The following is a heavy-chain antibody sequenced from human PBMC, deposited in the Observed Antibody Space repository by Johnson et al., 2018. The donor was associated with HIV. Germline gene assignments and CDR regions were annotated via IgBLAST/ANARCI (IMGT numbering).Heavy chain of an antibody. J-gene: IGHJ3*02. CDR3: ATGSPTVTTNAFDI. Sequence: VQLVESGGGLVQPGGSLRLSCAASGFTFSSYDMHWVRQATGKGLEWVSAIGTAGDTYYPDSVKGRFTIPRENAKNTLYLQIHSLRAEDTAVYYCATGSPTVTTNAFDIWGQGTMVTVSS. CDR2: IGTAGDT. V-gene: IGHV3-13*01. CDR1: GFTFSSYD. D-gene: IGHD4-17*01.